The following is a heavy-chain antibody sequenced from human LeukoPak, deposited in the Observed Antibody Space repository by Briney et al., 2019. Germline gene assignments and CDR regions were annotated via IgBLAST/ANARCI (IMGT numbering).Heavy chain of an antibody. Sequence: GGSLRLSCSASGFTFSSYAMHWVRQAPGKGLEYDSAISSNGGSKYYADSVKGRFTISRDNSKNTLYLQMSSLRAEDTAVYYCVKGSDTAMVPFDYWGQGTLVTVSS. CDR1: GFTFSSYA. V-gene: IGHV3-64D*06. CDR3: VKGSDTAMVPFDY. CDR2: ISSNGGSK. J-gene: IGHJ4*02. D-gene: IGHD5-18*01.